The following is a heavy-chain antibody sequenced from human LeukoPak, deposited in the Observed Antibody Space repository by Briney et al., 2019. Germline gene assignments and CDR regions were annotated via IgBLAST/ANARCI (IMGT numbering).Heavy chain of an antibody. CDR3: ARVNFWSGYDY. D-gene: IGHD3-3*01. CDR2: IYSGGST. Sequence: QTGGSLRLSCAASGFTVSSNYMSWVRQAPGKGLEWVSVIYSGGSTHYADSVKGRFTISRDNSKNTLYLQMNSLRAEDTAVYYCARVNFWSGYDYWGQGTLVTVSS. CDR1: GFTVSSNY. J-gene: IGHJ4*02. V-gene: IGHV3-53*01.